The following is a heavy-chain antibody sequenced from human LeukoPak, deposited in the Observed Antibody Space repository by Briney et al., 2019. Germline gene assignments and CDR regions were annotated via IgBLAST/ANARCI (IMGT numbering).Heavy chain of an antibody. J-gene: IGHJ5*02. V-gene: IGHV1-46*01. D-gene: IGHD6-13*01. CDR3: ATGGIIAAAHNWFDP. CDR2: ISPSGGST. CDR1: GYTFTSNY. Sequence: ASVKVSCKAFGYTFTSNYMHWVRQAPGQGPEWMGVISPSGGSTTYAQKFQGRVTITADESTSTAYMELSSLRSEDTAVYYCATGGIIAAAHNWFDPWGQGTLVTVSS.